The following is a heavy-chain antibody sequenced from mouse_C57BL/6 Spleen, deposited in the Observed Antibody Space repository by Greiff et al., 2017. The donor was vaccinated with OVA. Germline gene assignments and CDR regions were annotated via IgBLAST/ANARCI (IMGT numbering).Heavy chain of an antibody. J-gene: IGHJ4*01. CDR2: IYPSDSET. CDR3: ARSGVYAMDY. CDR1: GYTFTSYW. Sequence: QVQLQQSGAELVRPGSSVKLSCKASGYTFTSYWMDWVKQRPGQGLEWIGNIYPSDSETHYNQKFKDKATLTVDKSSSTAYMQLSSLTSEDSAVYYCARSGVYAMDYWGQGTSVTVSS. V-gene: IGHV1-61*01. D-gene: IGHD3-2*02.